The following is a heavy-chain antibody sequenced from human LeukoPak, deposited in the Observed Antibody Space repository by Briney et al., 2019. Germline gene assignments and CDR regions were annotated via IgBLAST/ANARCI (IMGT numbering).Heavy chain of an antibody. CDR3: AKGGGGYLITNDMDV. CDR2: ISGSGAAT. CDR1: GFTFSSYC. Sequence: GGSLRLSCAASGFTFSSYCMSWVRQAPGKGLEWVSGISGSGAATYYADPVKGRFTVSRDNSKNTLYLQVNSLRAEDTAVYYCAKGGGGYLITNDMDVWGQGTTVTVSS. D-gene: IGHD1-26*01. V-gene: IGHV3-23*01. J-gene: IGHJ6*02.